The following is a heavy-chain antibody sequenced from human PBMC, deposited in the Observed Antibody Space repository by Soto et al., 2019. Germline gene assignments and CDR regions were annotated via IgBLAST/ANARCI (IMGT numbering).Heavy chain of an antibody. J-gene: IGHJ6*02. Sequence: GGSLRLSCAASGFTFGSYWLSWVRQAPGKGLEWVANIKQDGSEKYYVDSVKGRFTISRDNAKNSLYLQMNSLRAEDTAVYYCARVYYDSSGYYPDYYYGMDVWGQGTTVTVSS. CDR3: ARVYYDSSGYYPDYYYGMDV. V-gene: IGHV3-7*05. D-gene: IGHD3-22*01. CDR1: GFTFGSYW. CDR2: IKQDGSEK.